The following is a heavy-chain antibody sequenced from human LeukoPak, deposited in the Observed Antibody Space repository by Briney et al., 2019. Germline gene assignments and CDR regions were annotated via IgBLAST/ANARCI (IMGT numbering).Heavy chain of an antibody. D-gene: IGHD4-17*01. Sequence: SETLSLTCTVSGGSISSYYWSWIRQPPGKGLEWIGYIYYSGSTNYNPSLKSRVTISVDTSKNQFSLKLSSVTAADTAVYYCARGDGDYRYYYYGMDVWGQGTTVTVSS. J-gene: IGHJ6*02. CDR1: GGSISSYY. V-gene: IGHV4-59*01. CDR3: ARGDGDYRYYYYGMDV. CDR2: IYYSGST.